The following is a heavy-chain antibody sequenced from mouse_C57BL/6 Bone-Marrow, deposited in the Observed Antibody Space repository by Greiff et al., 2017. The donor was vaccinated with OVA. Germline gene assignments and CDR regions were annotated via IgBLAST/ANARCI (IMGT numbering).Heavy chain of an antibody. CDR1: GFSLTSYG. Sequence: VQLQQSGPGLVQPSQSLSITCTVSGFSLTSYGVHWVRQSPGKGLEWLGVIWSGGSTDYHAAFTSRLSISKDTTKSQVFFKMNSLEADDTAIYYCARNSDYDAWFAYWGQGSLVTVSA. CDR3: ARNSDYDAWFAY. D-gene: IGHD2-4*01. J-gene: IGHJ3*01. V-gene: IGHV2-2*01. CDR2: IWSGGST.